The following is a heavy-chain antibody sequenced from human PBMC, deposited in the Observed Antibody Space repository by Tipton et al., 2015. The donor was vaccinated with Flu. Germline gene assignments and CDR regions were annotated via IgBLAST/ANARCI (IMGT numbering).Heavy chain of an antibody. CDR3: AQASYYDSSDYYISDFNY. J-gene: IGHJ4*02. V-gene: IGHV4-38-2*02. CDR2: IHYSGSP. D-gene: IGHD3-22*01. Sequence: TLSLTCTVSGDSMRSDYFWAWIRQAPGKGLEWIGNIHYSGSPHYNPSLKSRVTITVDTSKNQFSLRLSSMTAADTAVYYCAQASYYDSSDYYISDFNYWGQGTLVTVSS. CDR1: GDSMRSDYF.